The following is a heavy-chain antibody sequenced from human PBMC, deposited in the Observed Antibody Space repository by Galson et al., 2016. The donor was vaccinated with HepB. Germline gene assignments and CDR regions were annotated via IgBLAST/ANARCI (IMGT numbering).Heavy chain of an antibody. Sequence: SLRLSCAASGFTVTTNFMSWVRQAPGKGLECVSVTHDGGNTYYSDSVKGRFTISRDSSQNSLSLQMSSLRAEDKAVYYCARQISPWGLDVWGQGNTVTVSS. V-gene: IGHV3-53*01. J-gene: IGHJ6*02. CDR2: THDGGNT. D-gene: IGHD2/OR15-2a*01. CDR1: GFTVTTNF. CDR3: ARQISPWGLDV.